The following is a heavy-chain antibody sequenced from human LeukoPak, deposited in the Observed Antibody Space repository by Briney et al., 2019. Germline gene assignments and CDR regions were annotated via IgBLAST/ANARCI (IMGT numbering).Heavy chain of an antibody. J-gene: IGHJ6*03. CDR3: ARDPYSGSYGVYYYYYMDV. D-gene: IGHD1-26*01. CDR1: GFTFSSYS. V-gene: IGHV3-21*01. Sequence: GGSLRLSCAASGFTFSSYSMNWVRQAPGQGLEWVSSITSGSSYIYYADSVKGRFTISRDNAKSSLYLQMNSLRAEDTAVYYCARDPYSGSYGVYYYYYMDVWGQGTTVTISS. CDR2: ITSGSSYI.